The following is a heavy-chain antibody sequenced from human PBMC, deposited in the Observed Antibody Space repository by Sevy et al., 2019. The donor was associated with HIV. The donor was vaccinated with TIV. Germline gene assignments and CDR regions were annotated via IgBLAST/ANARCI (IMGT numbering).Heavy chain of an antibody. Sequence: GGSLRLSCAASGFTFSNYWMTWVRQAPGKGLEWVANIKRDESEKYYVDSVKGRFTISRDNAKNSLYLQMNSLRAEDTALYYCASDCNSASYLWGLDVWGQGTTVTVSS. CDR3: ASDCNSASYLWGLDV. J-gene: IGHJ6*02. V-gene: IGHV3-7*03. D-gene: IGHD2-2*01. CDR1: GFTFSNYW. CDR2: IKRDESEK.